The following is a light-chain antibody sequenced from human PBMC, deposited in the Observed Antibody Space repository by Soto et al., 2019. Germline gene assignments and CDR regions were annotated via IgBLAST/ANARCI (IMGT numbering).Light chain of an antibody. Sequence: EIVMTQSPGTLSVSPGESATLSCRASQSVSSNLAWYQQKPGQAPRLLIYDTSTSATGVPARFSGSGSGTAFTLPISSLQSEAFAMSYCQQYNNWPLTFGHGTKLEIK. CDR1: QSVSSN. CDR2: DTS. V-gene: IGKV3-15*01. J-gene: IGKJ2*01. CDR3: QQYNNWPLT.